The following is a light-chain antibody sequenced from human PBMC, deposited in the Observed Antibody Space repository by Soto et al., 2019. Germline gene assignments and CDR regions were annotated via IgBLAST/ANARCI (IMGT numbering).Light chain of an antibody. V-gene: IGKV1-39*01. Sequence: DIQMTQSPSSLSASVGDRVTITCRASQSITNYLNWYQQKPGKAPKLLIYAASSLQSGVPSRFSGSGSGTDFTLTISSLQPEDFATYFCQQIYSTPGTFGHGTRWIS. J-gene: IGKJ1*01. CDR1: QSITNY. CDR3: QQIYSTPGT. CDR2: AAS.